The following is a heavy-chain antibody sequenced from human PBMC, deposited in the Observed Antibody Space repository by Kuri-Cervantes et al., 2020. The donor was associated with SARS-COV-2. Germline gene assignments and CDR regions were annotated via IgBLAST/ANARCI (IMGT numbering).Heavy chain of an antibody. V-gene: IGHV3-33*08. CDR2: IWYDGSNK. Sequence: GGSLRLSCAASGFNFSRTDMHWVRQAPGKGLEWVAVIWYDGSNKYYADSVKGRFTISRDNSKNTLYLQMNSLRAEDTAVYYCARCAFTDYSNYYYYYYYGMDVWGQGTTVTVSS. CDR3: ARCAFTDYSNYYYYYYYGMDV. D-gene: IGHD4-11*01. CDR1: GFNFSRTD. J-gene: IGHJ6*02.